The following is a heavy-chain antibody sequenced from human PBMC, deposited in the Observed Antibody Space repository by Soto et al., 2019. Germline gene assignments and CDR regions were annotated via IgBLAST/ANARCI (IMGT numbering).Heavy chain of an antibody. CDR3: ARIGITGTDDY. Sequence: SETLSLTCAVSGGSISSGGYSWSWIRQPPGKGLEWIGYIYHSGSTYYNPSLKSRVTISVDRSKNQFSLKLSSLRSEDTAVYYCARIGITGTDDYWGQGTLVTVSS. V-gene: IGHV4-30-2*02. D-gene: IGHD1-20*01. CDR1: GGSISSGGYS. J-gene: IGHJ4*02. CDR2: IYHSGST.